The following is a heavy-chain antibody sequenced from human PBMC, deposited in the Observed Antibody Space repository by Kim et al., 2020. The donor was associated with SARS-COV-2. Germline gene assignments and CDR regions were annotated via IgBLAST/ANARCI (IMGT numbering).Heavy chain of an antibody. V-gene: IGHV1-69*04. CDR3: ATLAYCSSTSCYPPDY. CDR2: IIPILGIA. J-gene: IGHJ4*02. Sequence: SVKVSCKASGGTFSSYAISWVRQAPGQGLEWMGRIIPILGIANYAQKFQGRVTITADKSTSTAYMELSSLRSEDTAVYYCATLAYCSSTSCYPPDYWGQGTLVTVAS. CDR1: GGTFSSYA. D-gene: IGHD2-2*01.